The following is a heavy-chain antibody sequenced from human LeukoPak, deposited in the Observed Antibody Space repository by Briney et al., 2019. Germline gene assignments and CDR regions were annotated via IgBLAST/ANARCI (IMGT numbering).Heavy chain of an antibody. CDR1: GFTFSSYW. CDR3: ARETCSGGSCYLFDY. V-gene: IGHV3-7*01. CDR2: IKQDGSEK. D-gene: IGHD2-15*01. J-gene: IGHJ4*02. Sequence: GGSLRLSCAASGFTFSSYWMSWVRQAPGKGLEWVANIKQDGSEKYYVDSVKGRFTISRDNAKNSLYLQMNSLRAEDTAVYYCARETCSGGSCYLFDYWGQGTLVTVSS.